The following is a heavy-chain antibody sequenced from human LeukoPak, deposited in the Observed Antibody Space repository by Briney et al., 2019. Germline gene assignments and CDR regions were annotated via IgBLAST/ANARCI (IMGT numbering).Heavy chain of an antibody. D-gene: IGHD3-22*01. CDR1: GYTFTGYY. J-gene: IGHJ4*02. Sequence: ASVKISCKASGYTFTGYYMHWVRQAPGQGLEWMGRINPNSGGTNYAQKFQGRVTMTRDTSISTAYMELSRLRSDDTAVYYCARDAYYDSSGYYYHYWGQGTLVTVSS. CDR2: INPNSGGT. V-gene: IGHV1-2*06. CDR3: ARDAYYDSSGYYYHY.